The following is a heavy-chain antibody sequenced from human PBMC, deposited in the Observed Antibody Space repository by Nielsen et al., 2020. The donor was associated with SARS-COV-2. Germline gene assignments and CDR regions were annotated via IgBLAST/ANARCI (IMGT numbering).Heavy chain of an antibody. CDR2: INWNGGST. D-gene: IGHD1-14*01. V-gene: IGHV3-20*04. CDR1: GFTFDDYG. J-gene: IGHJ1*01. CDR3: ARDMHSAAGNLEYFQH. Sequence: GGSLRLSCAASGFTFDDYGMSWVRQAPGKGLEWVSGINWNGGSTGYADSVKGRFTISRDNAKNSLYLQMNSLRAEDTALYYCARDMHSAAGNLEYFQHWGQGTLVTVSS.